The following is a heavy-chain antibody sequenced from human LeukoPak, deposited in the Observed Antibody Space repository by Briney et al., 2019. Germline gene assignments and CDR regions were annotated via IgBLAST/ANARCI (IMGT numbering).Heavy chain of an antibody. J-gene: IGHJ4*02. CDR3: TTDSRKHDFWSGYSYYFDY. V-gene: IGHV3-15*01. CDR2: IKSKTDDEKT. Sequence: GGSLRLSCAASGFTFSNAWMSWVRQAPGKGMEWDGRIKSKTDDEKTDYAAPVKGRFTISRGDSKNTLYLQMNSLRTEDTAVYYCTTDSRKHDFWSGYSYYFDYWGQGTLVTVSS. D-gene: IGHD3-3*01. CDR1: GFTFSNAW.